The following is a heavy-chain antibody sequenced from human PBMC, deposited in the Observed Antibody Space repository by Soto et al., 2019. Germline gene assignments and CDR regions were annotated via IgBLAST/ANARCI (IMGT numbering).Heavy chain of an antibody. CDR2: ISHDGSNK. V-gene: IGHV3-30*18. Sequence: PGGSLRLSCAASGFTFSSDGMHWVRQAPGKGLEWVAVISHDGSNKYYADSVKGRFTISRDNSKNTLYLQMNSLRAEDTAVYYCAKGHAHRYYFDYWGQGTLVTVS. CDR1: GFTFSSDG. D-gene: IGHD2-2*01. J-gene: IGHJ4*02. CDR3: AKGHAHRYYFDY.